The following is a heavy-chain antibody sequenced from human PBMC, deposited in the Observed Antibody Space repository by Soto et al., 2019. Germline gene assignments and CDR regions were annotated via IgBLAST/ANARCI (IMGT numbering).Heavy chain of an antibody. CDR3: GRGRSGQIVVFH. D-gene: IGHD5-12*01. CDR1: GYTXSGHY. CDR2: IGPESGAT. J-gene: IGHJ4*02. Sequence: SXKVSFKATGYTXSGHYIHLVRQAPEQGPEWMGEIGPESGATRYAQRFQGRVTMTSDMSITTVYIELNNLRPDDTAVYYCGRGRSGQIVVFHWGQGTPVTVSS. V-gene: IGHV1-2*02.